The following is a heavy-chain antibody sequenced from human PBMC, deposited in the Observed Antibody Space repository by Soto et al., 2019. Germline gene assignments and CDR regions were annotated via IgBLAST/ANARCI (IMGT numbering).Heavy chain of an antibody. J-gene: IGHJ4*02. Sequence: QVQLVQSGAEVKKPGSSVKVSCKASGGTFSSYAISWVRQAPGQGLERMGGIIPIFGTANYAQKFQGRVTITADESTSTAYMELSSLRSEDTAVYYCATGYCSGGSCYWGIDYWGQGTLVTVSS. CDR3: ATGYCSGGSCYWGIDY. CDR2: IIPIFGTA. CDR1: GGTFSSYA. V-gene: IGHV1-69*12. D-gene: IGHD2-15*01.